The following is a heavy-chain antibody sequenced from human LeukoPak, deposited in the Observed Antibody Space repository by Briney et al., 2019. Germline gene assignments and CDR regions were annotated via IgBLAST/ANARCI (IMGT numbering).Heavy chain of an antibody. CDR3: ARDHAGHGDYFGNFDY. V-gene: IGHV3-48*03. CDR2: ISSSGSTI. D-gene: IGHD4-17*01. Sequence: PGGSLRLSCAASGFTFSSYEMNWVRQAPGKGLEWVSYISSSGSTIYYADSVKGRFTISRDNAKNSLYLQMNNLRAEDTAVYYCARDHAGHGDYFGNFDYWGQGTLVTVSS. CDR1: GFTFSSYE. J-gene: IGHJ4*02.